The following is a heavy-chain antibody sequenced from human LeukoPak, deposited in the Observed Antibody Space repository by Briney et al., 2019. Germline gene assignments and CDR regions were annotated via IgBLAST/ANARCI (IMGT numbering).Heavy chain of an antibody. CDR3: ARGALIPDF. CDR1: GFTFSSYA. V-gene: IGHV3-23*01. D-gene: IGHD2-21*01. CDR2: ISKSDGST. Sequence: SGGSLRLSCAASGFTFSSYAMTWVSQAPGKGLAWVSSISKSDGSTYYADSVKGRFTISRDNSKNTVYLHMDSLRVEDTAIYYCARGALIPDFRGQGTLVTVSS. J-gene: IGHJ4*02.